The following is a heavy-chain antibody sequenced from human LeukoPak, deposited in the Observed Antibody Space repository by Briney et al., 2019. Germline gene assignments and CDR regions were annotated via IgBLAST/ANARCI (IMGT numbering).Heavy chain of an antibody. CDR2: ISAYNGNT. CDR3: ARVRRIAAAEAEYFQH. D-gene: IGHD6-13*01. CDR1: GYTFTSYG. Sequence: ASVKVSCKASGYTFTSYGISWVRQAPGQGLEWMGWISAYNGNTNYAQKLQGRVTMTTDTSTSTAYMELRSLRSDDTAVYYCARVRRIAAAEAEYFQHWGQGTLVTVSS. J-gene: IGHJ1*01. V-gene: IGHV1-18*01.